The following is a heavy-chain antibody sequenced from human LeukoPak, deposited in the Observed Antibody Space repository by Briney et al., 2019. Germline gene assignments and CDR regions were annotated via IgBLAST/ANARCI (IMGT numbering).Heavy chain of an antibody. Sequence: SETLSLTCPVSGGSISSSSYYWGWIRQPPGKGLEWIGSIYYSGSTYYSPSLKSRVPLSLDTSQNQFSLALRYPTTPDTAVYYRARDQGAWYFDLWGRGTLVTVSS. CDR2: IYYSGST. CDR3: ARDQGAWYFDL. V-gene: IGHV4-39*07. CDR1: GGSISSSSYY. J-gene: IGHJ2*01.